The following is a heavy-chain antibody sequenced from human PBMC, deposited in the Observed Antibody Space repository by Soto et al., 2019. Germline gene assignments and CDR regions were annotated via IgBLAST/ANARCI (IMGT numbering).Heavy chain of an antibody. J-gene: IGHJ6*02. CDR2: IYYSGST. CDR1: GGSISSSSYY. Sequence: XETLSLTCTVSGGSISSSSYYWGWIRQPPGKGLEWIGSIYYSGSTYYNPSLKSRVTISVDTSKNQFSLKLSSVTAADTAVYYCARTAGEQQLVVRYYYGMDVWGQGTTVTVSS. D-gene: IGHD6-13*01. CDR3: ARTAGEQQLVVRYYYGMDV. V-gene: IGHV4-39*01.